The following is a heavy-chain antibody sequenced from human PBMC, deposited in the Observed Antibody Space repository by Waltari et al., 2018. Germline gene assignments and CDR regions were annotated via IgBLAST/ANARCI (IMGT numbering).Heavy chain of an antibody. CDR2: IGSSSSYI. D-gene: IGHD3-3*01. Sequence: EVQLVESGGGLVKPGGSLRLSCAASGFTFSSYSMNWVRQAPGKGLEWVSSIGSSSSYIYYAASVKVRFTISRDNAKNSLYLQMNSLRAEDTAVYYCAKYEWNYWGQGTLVTVSS. CDR1: GFTFSSYS. CDR3: AKYEWNY. V-gene: IGHV3-21*01. J-gene: IGHJ4*02.